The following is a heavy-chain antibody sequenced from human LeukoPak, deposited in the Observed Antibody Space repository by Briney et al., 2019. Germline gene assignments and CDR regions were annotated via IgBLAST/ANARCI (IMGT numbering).Heavy chain of an antibody. D-gene: IGHD2-2*01. CDR2: MNPNSGNT. CDR1: GYTFTGYY. Sequence: ASVKVSCKASGYTFTGYYMHWVRQATGQGLEWMGWMNPNSGNTGYAQKFQGRVTMTRNTSISTAYMELSSLRSDDTAVYYCARVRPGRVVPAALGYWGQGTLVTVSS. CDR3: ARVRPGRVVPAALGY. J-gene: IGHJ4*02. V-gene: IGHV1-8*02.